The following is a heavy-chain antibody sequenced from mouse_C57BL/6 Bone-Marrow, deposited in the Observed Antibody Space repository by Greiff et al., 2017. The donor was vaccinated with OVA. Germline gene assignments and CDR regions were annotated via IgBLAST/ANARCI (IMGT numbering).Heavy chain of an antibody. CDR1: GFNIKDYY. Sequence: VHVKQSGAELVRPGASVKLSCTASGFNIKDYYMHWVKQRPEQGLEWIGRIDPEDGDTEYAPKFQGKATMTADTSSNTAYLQLSSLTSEDTAVYYCTSHCSLMGYFDYWGQGTTLTVSS. CDR3: TSHCSLMGYFDY. D-gene: IGHD6-2*01. CDR2: IDPEDGDT. J-gene: IGHJ2*01. V-gene: IGHV14-1*01.